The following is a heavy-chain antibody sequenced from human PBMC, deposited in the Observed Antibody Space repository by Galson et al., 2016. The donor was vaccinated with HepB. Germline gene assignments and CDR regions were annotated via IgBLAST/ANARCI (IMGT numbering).Heavy chain of an antibody. Sequence: SLRLSCAASGFTVGNNYMSWVRQAPGKGLEWVSLIYSGGSSLYADSVKGRFTISRDNSKNTLFLQMNSLRAEDTAVYYCAKAATRRGLLEALGYWGQGTLVTVSS. CDR1: GFTVGNNY. CDR3: AKAATRRGLLEALGY. D-gene: IGHD3-10*01. V-gene: IGHV3-53*01. CDR2: IYSGGSS. J-gene: IGHJ4*02.